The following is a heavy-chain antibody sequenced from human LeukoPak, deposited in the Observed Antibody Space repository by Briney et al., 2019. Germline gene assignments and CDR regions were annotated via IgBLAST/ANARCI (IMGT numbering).Heavy chain of an antibody. CDR3: ARKGSGSTSPFGY. V-gene: IGHV4-59*01. J-gene: IGHJ4*02. Sequence: SETLSLTCTISGGSISGFYWGWIRQPPGKGLEWIGYIYFSGSSSYNPSLKSRVSMSVDTSKNQFSLKLTSVTAADTALYYCARKGSGSTSPFGYWGRGTLVTVSS. D-gene: IGHD2-2*01. CDR1: GGSISGFY. CDR2: IYFSGSS.